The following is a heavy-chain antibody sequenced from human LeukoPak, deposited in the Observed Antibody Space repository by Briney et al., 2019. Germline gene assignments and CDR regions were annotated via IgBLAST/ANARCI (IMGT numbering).Heavy chain of an antibody. D-gene: IGHD3-3*01. J-gene: IGHJ6*03. V-gene: IGHV4-4*07. Sequence: SETLSLTCTVPGGSISSYYWSWIRQPAGKGLEWSGRIYTSGSTNYNPSLKSRVTMSVDTSKNQFSLKLSYVTAADTAVYYCAKSPLLGSLEWLLCDYYYMDVWGKGTTVTVSS. CDR1: GGSISSYY. CDR2: IYTSGST. CDR3: AKSPLLGSLEWLLCDYYYMDV.